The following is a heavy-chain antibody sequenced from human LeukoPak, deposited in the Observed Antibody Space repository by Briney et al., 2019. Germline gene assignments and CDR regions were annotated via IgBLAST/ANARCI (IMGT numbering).Heavy chain of an antibody. CDR3: AIVSSSGSKYNYGMDV. D-gene: IGHD3-10*01. Sequence: GGSLTLSCAVSGLTFSSYSMNWVRHAPGKVLEWVSSISSNTSYIYNADEMKSRFTNSRNNANNSVYLKLNSLRAEDTAVYYCAIVSSSGSKYNYGMDVWGQGTMVTVSS. V-gene: IGHV3-21*01. CDR1: GLTFSSYS. J-gene: IGHJ6*02. CDR2: ISSNTSYI.